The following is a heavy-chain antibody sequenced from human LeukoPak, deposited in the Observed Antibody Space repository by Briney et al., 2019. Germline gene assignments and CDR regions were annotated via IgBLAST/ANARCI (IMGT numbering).Heavy chain of an antibody. CDR3: ARRFVPIVVNSWFGP. Sequence: GASVKVSCKASGYTFNGYYIHWVRQAPGQGLEWMGWINPNSGGTNYAQKFQGRVTMTRDTSISTVYMELSRLRSDDTAVYYCARRFVPIVVNSWFGPWGQGTLVTVSS. CDR1: GYTFNGYY. D-gene: IGHD2/OR15-2a*01. CDR2: INPNSGGT. V-gene: IGHV1-2*02. J-gene: IGHJ5*02.